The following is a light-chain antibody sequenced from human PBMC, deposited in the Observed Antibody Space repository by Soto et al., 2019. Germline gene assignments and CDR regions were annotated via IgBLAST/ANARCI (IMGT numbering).Light chain of an antibody. CDR1: SSDVGAYNL. Sequence: QSVLPQPASVSGSPGQSITISFTGTSSDVGAYNLVSWYQQHPGKAPKLLIYEDTKRPSGVSNRFSASKSGNTASLTISGLQAEDEADYSCSSYAGSTTPYVFGTGTKLTVL. J-gene: IGLJ1*01. CDR2: EDT. V-gene: IGLV2-23*01. CDR3: SSYAGSTTPYV.